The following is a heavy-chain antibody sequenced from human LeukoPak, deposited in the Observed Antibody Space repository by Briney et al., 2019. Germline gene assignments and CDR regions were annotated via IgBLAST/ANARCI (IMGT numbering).Heavy chain of an antibody. V-gene: IGHV3-23*01. J-gene: IGHJ6*03. CDR3: AEFGYSSSWYLGYYYYMDV. CDR2: ISGSGGST. CDR1: GFTFSSYA. Sequence: GGSLRLSCAASGFTFSSYAMSWVRQASGKGLEWVSAISGSGGSTYYADSVKGRFTISRDNSKNTLYLQMNSLRAEDTAVYYCAEFGYSSSWYLGYYYYMDVWGKGTTVTVSS. D-gene: IGHD6-13*01.